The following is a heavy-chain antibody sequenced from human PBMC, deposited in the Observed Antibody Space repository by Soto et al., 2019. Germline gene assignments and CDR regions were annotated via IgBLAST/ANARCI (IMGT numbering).Heavy chain of an antibody. CDR3: ARGAVVPAATYYYYGMDV. J-gene: IGHJ6*02. D-gene: IGHD2-2*01. V-gene: IGHV1-69*01. CDR2: IIPIFGTA. CDR1: GGTFSSYA. Sequence: QVQLVQSGAEVKKPGSSVKVSCKASGGTFSSYAISWVRQAPGQGLEWMGGIIPIFGTANYAQKFQGRVTITADESTSTAHMELSSLRSEDTAVYYCARGAVVPAATYYYYGMDVWGQGTTVTVSS.